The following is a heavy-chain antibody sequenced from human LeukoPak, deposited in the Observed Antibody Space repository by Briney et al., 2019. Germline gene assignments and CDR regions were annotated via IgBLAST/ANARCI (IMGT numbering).Heavy chain of an antibody. CDR1: GFTFSDYN. J-gene: IGHJ5*02. CDR2: TSSCSSWI. Sequence: GGSLRLSCAASGFTFSDYNMNWVRQAPGKGLEWVAYTSSCSSWIYYADSVRGRFTISRDNAKNLLYLQMNSLRVEDTAIYYCARDAGGRTQREGWFDPWGQGTLVTVSS. D-gene: IGHD1-1*01. V-gene: IGHV3-21*06. CDR3: ARDAGGRTQREGWFDP.